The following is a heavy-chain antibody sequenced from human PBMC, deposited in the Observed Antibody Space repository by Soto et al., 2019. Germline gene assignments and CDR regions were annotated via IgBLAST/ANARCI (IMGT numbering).Heavy chain of an antibody. CDR3: AAGRGYCSGGRCYASGWFDP. CDR2: IYYSGST. Sequence: QVQLQESGPGLVKPSQTLSLTCTVSGGSISSGGYYWSWIRQHPGKGLEWIGYIYYSGSTYYNPYLKGRVTIPVDTCKNQFPLKLSSVTAADTAVYYCAAGRGYCSGGRCYASGWFDPWGQGTLVIVSS. CDR1: GGSISSGGYY. J-gene: IGHJ5*02. V-gene: IGHV4-31*03. D-gene: IGHD2-15*01.